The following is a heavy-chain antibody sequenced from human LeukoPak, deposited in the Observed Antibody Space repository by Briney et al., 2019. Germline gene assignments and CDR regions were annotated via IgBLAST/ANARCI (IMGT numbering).Heavy chain of an antibody. D-gene: IGHD6-6*01. V-gene: IGHV3-7*01. CDR3: ARSLGGYSSSSRGAFDI. CDR2: IKEDGSEK. CDR1: GFIFTDYW. Sequence: GGSLRLSCAASGFIFTDYWMYWVRQAPGRGLAWVANIKEDGSEKNYVDSVKGRFTISRDNAKNSLYLQMNSLRAEDTAVYYCARSLGGYSSSSRGAFDIWGQGTMVTVSS. J-gene: IGHJ3*02.